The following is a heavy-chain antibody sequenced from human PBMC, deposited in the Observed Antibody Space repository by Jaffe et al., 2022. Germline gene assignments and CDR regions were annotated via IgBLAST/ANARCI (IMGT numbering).Heavy chain of an antibody. D-gene: IGHD3-16*02. CDR2: IYPGDSDT. J-gene: IGHJ4*02. V-gene: IGHV5-51*03. CDR1: GYSFTSYW. CDR3: VRRKDDYVWGSYRYTDGTLDY. Sequence: EVQLVQSGAEVKKPGESLKISCKGSGYSFTSYWIGWVRQMPGKGLEWMGIIYPGDSDTRYSPSFQGQVTISADKSISTAYLQWSSLKASDTAMYYCVRRKDDYVWGSYRYTDGTLDYWGQGTLVTVSS.